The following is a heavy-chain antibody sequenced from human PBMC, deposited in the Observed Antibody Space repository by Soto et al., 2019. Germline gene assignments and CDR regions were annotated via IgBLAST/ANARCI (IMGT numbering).Heavy chain of an antibody. CDR3: ARDKITGPFDY. V-gene: IGHV4-34*01. J-gene: IGHJ4*02. CDR2: INHSGSS. D-gene: IGHD3-16*01. Sequence: QVQLQQWGAGLLKPSETLSLTCAVYGGSFSGYDWTWIRQPPGTGLEWIGEINHSGSSNYNPSLKXXVTISVDTSKNQFPLKLTSVTAADTAVYYGARDKITGPFDYWGQGTLVTVSS. CDR1: GGSFSGYD.